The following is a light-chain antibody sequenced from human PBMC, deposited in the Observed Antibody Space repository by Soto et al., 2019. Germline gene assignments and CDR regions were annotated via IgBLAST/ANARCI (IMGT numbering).Light chain of an antibody. CDR3: SSYTSSSTLV. CDR1: SSDVGGYNY. J-gene: IGLJ2*01. V-gene: IGLV2-14*01. CDR2: EVS. Sequence: QSALTQPASVSGSPGQSITISCNGSSSDVGGYNYVSWYQQHPGKAPKLMIYEVSNRPSGISNRFSGSKSGNTASLTLSGLQAEDVADYYCSSYTSSSTLVFGGGTKLTVL.